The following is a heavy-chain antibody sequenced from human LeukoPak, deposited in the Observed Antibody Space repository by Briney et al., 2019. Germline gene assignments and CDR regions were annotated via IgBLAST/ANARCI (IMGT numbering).Heavy chain of an antibody. J-gene: IGHJ4*02. CDR1: GFTFSSYW. Sequence: AGGSLRLSCAASGFTFSSYWMNWVRHARGKGLVWVSRIASDGSSTTYADSVKGRFSISRDNAKNTLYLQMNSLRVEDTAVYYCARGRPHGNDYWGQGTLVTVSS. CDR3: ARGRPHGNDY. D-gene: IGHD4-23*01. CDR2: IASDGSST. V-gene: IGHV3-74*01.